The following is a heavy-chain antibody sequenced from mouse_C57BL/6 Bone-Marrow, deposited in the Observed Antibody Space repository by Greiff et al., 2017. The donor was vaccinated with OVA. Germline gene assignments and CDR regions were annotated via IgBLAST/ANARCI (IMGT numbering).Heavy chain of an antibody. Sequence: DVQLQESGAELVRPGASVKLSCTASGFNIKDDYMHWVKQRPEQGLEWIGWIDPENGDTEYASKFQGKATITADTSSNTAYLQLSSLTSEDTAVYYCTTVYYYGSSYRYFDVWGTGTTVTVSS. CDR1: GFNIKDDY. J-gene: IGHJ1*03. V-gene: IGHV14-4*01. CDR2: IDPENGDT. CDR3: TTVYYYGSSYRYFDV. D-gene: IGHD1-1*01.